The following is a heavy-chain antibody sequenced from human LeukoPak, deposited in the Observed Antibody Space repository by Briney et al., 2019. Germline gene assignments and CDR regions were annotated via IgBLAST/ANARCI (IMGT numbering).Heavy chain of an antibody. V-gene: IGHV4-34*01. CDR1: GGSFSGYC. Sequence: NTSETLSLTCGVFGGSFSGYCWTWLRQPPGKGLEWIGQINHRGSSHYNPSLRSRVTISVDTSKTQFSLKLTSVTAADTAVYYCARDKFCSDTGSCNIGLFDFWGQGALVTVSS. CDR2: INHRGSS. D-gene: IGHD2-15*01. CDR3: ARDKFCSDTGSCNIGLFDF. J-gene: IGHJ4*02.